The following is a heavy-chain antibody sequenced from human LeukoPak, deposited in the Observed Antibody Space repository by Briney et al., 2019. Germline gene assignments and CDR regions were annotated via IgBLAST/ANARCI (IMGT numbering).Heavy chain of an antibody. Sequence: PGGSLRLSCAASGFTFSSYSMNWVRQAPGKGLEWVSSISSSSSYIYYADSVKGRFTISRDNAKNSLYLQMNSLRAEDTAVYYCARDQMVYYYGSSVPRNYYYGMDVWGQGTTVAVSS. CDR2: ISSSSSYI. D-gene: IGHD3-22*01. V-gene: IGHV3-21*01. J-gene: IGHJ6*02. CDR1: GFTFSSYS. CDR3: ARDQMVYYYGSSVPRNYYYGMDV.